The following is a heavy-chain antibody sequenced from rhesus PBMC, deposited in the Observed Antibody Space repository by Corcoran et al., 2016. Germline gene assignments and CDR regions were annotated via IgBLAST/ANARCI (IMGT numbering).Heavy chain of an antibody. J-gene: IGHJ4*01. CDR3: ARLYSGGWTFDY. D-gene: IGHD6-37*01. CDR1: GGSLCSSHW. V-gene: IGHV4S7*01. Sequence: QVQLQESGPGVVKPSETLSPTCAVSGGSLCSSHWWSWIRQAPGKGLEWIGYIYGGSGSTSYNPSLKSRVTISTDTSKNQFSLKLSSVTAADTAVYYCARLYSGGWTFDYWGQGVLVTVSS. CDR2: IYGGSGST.